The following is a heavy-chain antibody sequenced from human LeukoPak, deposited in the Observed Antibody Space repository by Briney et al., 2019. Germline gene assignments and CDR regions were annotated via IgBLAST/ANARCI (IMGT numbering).Heavy chain of an antibody. D-gene: IGHD5-18*01. Sequence: SVKVSCKASGGTFSSYAMSWVRQAPGQGLEWMGRVIPILGIANYAQKFQGRVTITADKSTSTAYMELSSLRSEDTAVYYCARMDTAMVIYYWGQGTLVTVSS. V-gene: IGHV1-69*04. CDR2: VIPILGIA. J-gene: IGHJ4*02. CDR3: ARMDTAMVIYY. CDR1: GGTFSSYA.